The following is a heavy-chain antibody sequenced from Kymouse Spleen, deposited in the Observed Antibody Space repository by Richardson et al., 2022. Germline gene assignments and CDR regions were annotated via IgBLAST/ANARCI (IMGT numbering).Heavy chain of an antibody. V-gene: IGHV4-34*01. CDR2: INHSGST. Sequence: QVQLQQWGAGLLKPSETLSLTCAVYGGSFSGYYWSWIRQPPGKGLEWIGEINHSGSTNYNPSLKSRVTISVDTSKNQFSLKLSSVTAADTAVYYCARGRGLGIDAFDIWGQGTMVTVSS. CDR3: ARGRGLGIDAFDI. D-gene: IGHD7-27*02. J-gene: IGHJ3*02. CDR1: GGSFSGYY.